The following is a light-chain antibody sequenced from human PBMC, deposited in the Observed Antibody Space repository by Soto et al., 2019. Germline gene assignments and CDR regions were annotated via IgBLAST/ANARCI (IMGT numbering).Light chain of an antibody. V-gene: IGLV2-14*01. J-gene: IGLJ1*01. CDR2: DVS. CDR3: SSYTNISSYV. Sequence: QSVLPQPASVSGSPGQSITISCTGTSSDVGGYNYVSWYQQHPGKAPKVMIYDVSSRPSGVSHRFSGSKSGNTASLTISGLQAEDEADYYCSSYTNISSYVFGTGTKVTVL. CDR1: SSDVGGYNY.